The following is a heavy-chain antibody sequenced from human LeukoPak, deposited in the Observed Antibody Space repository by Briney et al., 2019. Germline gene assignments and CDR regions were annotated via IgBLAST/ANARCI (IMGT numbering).Heavy chain of an antibody. CDR3: ARDNAYFDY. CDR1: GGSISSPNSY. J-gene: IGHJ4*02. V-gene: IGHV4-39*07. Sequence: SETLSLTCTVSGGSISSPNSYWGWIRQSPGKGLEWIGSLHYSGSTYYNPSLQSRVTILVDTSKNQFSLRLSSVTAADTAVYYCARDNAYFDYWGRGTLVTVSS. CDR2: LHYSGST.